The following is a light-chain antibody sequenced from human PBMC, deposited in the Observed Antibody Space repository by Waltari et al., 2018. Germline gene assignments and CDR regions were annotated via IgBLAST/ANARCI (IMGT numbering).Light chain of an antibody. J-gene: IGKJ1*01. CDR3: QHYVNLPVT. V-gene: IGKV3-20*01. CDR1: QSDSRA. Sequence: EIVLTQSLGTLSLSPGERATLSCRASQSDSRALAWYQQKPGQAPRLLIYAASTRATGVPDRFSGSWSGTDFSLTISRLDPEDFAVYYCQHYVNLPVTFGQGTKVEI. CDR2: AAS.